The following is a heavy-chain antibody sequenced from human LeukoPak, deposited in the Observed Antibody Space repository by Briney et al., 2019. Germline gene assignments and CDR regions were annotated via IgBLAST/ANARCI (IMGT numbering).Heavy chain of an antibody. Sequence: PGRSLRLSCAASGFTFSSYGMHWVRQAPGKGLEWVAVIWYDGSNKYYADSVKGRFTISRDNSKNTLYLQMNSLRAEDTAVYYCARDTAMVTGYYYGMDVWGQGTTVTASS. CDR3: ARDTAMVTGYYYGMDV. V-gene: IGHV3-33*01. CDR2: IWYDGSNK. J-gene: IGHJ6*02. CDR1: GFTFSSYG. D-gene: IGHD5-18*01.